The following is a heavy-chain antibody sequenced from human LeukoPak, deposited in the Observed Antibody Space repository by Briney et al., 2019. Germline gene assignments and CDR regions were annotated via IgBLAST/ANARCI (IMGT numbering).Heavy chain of an antibody. CDR3: AKGHSSSWSIFDY. D-gene: IGHD6-13*01. Sequence: PGRSLRLSCAASGFTFSSYAMHWVRQAPGKGLEWVAVISYDGSNKYYADSVKGRFTISRDNSKNTLYLQMNSLRADDTAVYHCAKGHSSSWSIFDYWGQGTLVTVSS. CDR2: ISYDGSNK. V-gene: IGHV3-30*04. CDR1: GFTFSSYA. J-gene: IGHJ4*02.